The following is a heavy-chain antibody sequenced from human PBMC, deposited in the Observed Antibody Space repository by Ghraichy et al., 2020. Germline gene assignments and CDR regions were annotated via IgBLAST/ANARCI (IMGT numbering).Heavy chain of an antibody. CDR1: GFTFSSYW. CDR3: AREGAGGDY. Sequence: LSLTCAASGFTFSSYWMIWVRQAPGKGLEWVANINQDESEKYYVDSVKGRFTISIDNAKNSLYLQMNSMRAEDTAVYYCAREGAGGDYWGQGTLVTVSS. V-gene: IGHV3-7*03. J-gene: IGHJ4*02. CDR2: INQDESEK. D-gene: IGHD6-13*01.